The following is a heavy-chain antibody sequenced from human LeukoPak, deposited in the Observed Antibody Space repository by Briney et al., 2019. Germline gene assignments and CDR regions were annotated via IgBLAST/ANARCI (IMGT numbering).Heavy chain of an antibody. J-gene: IGHJ6*02. CDR2: IISSGSTI. CDR1: GFTFSDYY. Sequence: GGSLRLSCAASGFTFSDYYMSWIRQAPGKGLEWVPYIISSGSTIYYADSVKGRFTISRDNAKNSLYLQMNSLRAEDTAVYYCARDLERYYDFWSGSLDGMDVWGQGTTVTVSS. CDR3: ARDLERYYDFWSGSLDGMDV. D-gene: IGHD3-3*01. V-gene: IGHV3-11*01.